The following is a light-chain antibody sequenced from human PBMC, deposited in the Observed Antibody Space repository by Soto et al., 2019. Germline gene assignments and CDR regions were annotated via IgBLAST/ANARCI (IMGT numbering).Light chain of an antibody. CDR1: SGHSSYA. Sequence: QSALTQSPSASASLGASVKLTCTLSSGHSSYAIAWHQQQPEKGHRYLMKLKSDGSHSKGDGIPGRFSGSSSGAERYLTISSLQSEDEADYYCQTWGTGIRVFGGGTKLTVL. CDR3: QTWGTGIRV. J-gene: IGLJ3*02. V-gene: IGLV4-69*01. CDR2: LKSDGSH.